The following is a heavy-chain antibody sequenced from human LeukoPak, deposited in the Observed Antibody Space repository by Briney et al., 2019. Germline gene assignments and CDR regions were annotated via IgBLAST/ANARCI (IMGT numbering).Heavy chain of an antibody. J-gene: IGHJ3*02. D-gene: IGHD6-19*01. CDR3: ARVLAVAGTGAFDI. Sequence: GGSLRLSCAASGFTFSSYWMYWVRQAPGKGLVWVSRINTDGSSTTYADSVKGRFTISREHAKNTVYLQMNSLRAEDTAVYYCARVLAVAGTGAFDIWGQGTMDTVSS. CDR2: INTDGSST. V-gene: IGHV3-74*01. CDR1: GFTFSSYW.